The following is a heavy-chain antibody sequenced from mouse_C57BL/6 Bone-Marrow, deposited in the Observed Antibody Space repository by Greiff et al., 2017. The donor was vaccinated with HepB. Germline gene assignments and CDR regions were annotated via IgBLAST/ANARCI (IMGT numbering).Heavy chain of an antibody. V-gene: IGHV1-53*01. Sequence: VKLQQPGTELVKPGASVKLSCKASGYTFTSYWMHWVKQRPGQGLEWIGNINPSNGGTNYNEKFKSKATLTVDKSSSTAYMQLSSLTSEDSAVYYCARGFGGNYGVYYFDYWGQGTTLTVSS. CDR1: GYTFTSYW. CDR2: INPSNGGT. D-gene: IGHD2-1*01. CDR3: ARGFGGNYGVYYFDY. J-gene: IGHJ2*01.